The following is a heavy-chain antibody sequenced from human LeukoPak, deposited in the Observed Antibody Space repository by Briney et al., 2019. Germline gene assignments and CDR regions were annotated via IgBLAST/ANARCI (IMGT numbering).Heavy chain of an antibody. Sequence: SETLSLTCTVSGVSITNSNYYWGWIRQPPGKGLEWIGSIFYSGSTYYSPSLKSRVTISVDTSKNQFSLKLSSVTAADTAVYYCARQSDGYNSTRYPERDWGIDYWGQGTPVSVSS. D-gene: IGHD6-13*01. CDR2: IFYSGST. CDR3: ARQSDGYNSTRYPERDWGIDY. CDR1: GVSITNSNYY. V-gene: IGHV4-39*01. J-gene: IGHJ4*02.